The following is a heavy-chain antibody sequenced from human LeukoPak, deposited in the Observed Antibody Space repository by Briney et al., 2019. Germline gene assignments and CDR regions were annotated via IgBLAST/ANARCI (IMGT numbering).Heavy chain of an antibody. D-gene: IGHD2-2*02. J-gene: IGHJ3*02. CDR2: IKSKTDGGTT. CDR1: GFTFSNAW. V-gene: IGHV3-15*01. CDR3: TTEDIVVVPAAILRAFDI. Sequence: GGSLRLPCAASGFTFSNAWMSWVRQAPGKGLEWVGRIKSKTDGGTTDYAAPVKGRFTISRDDSKDTLYLQMNSLKTEDTAVYYCTTEDIVVVPAAILRAFDIWGQGTMVTVSS.